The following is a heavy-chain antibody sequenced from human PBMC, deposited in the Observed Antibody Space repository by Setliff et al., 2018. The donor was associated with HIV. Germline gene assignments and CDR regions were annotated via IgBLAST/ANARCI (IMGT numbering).Heavy chain of an antibody. CDR3: ARDRTSSFYFDY. CDR1: GFTFSSYG. D-gene: IGHD2-2*01. CDR2: IWYDGSNK. Sequence: GGSLRLSCAASGFTFSSYGMHWVRQAPGKGLEWVALIWYDGSNKNYADSVKGRFTISRDSAKNSLYLQTSSLRAEDTAVYYCARDRTSSFYFDYWGQGTLVTVSS. V-gene: IGHV3-33*01. J-gene: IGHJ4*02.